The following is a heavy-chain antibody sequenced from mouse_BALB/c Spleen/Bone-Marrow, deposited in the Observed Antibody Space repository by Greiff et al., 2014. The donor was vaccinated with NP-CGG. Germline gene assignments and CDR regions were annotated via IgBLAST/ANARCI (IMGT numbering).Heavy chain of an antibody. J-gene: IGHJ4*01. V-gene: IGHV5-6*01. CDR1: ELTYSSSG. CDR3: GRGDGSMDY. Sequence: EVQRVESGGDLVKPGGSLKLSCAASELTYSSSGMSLVRPTPDKRLEWVATISGGDAYTYYPDSVKGRFTISRDSAKNILYLQMSSLKSEDTAMYYCGRGDGSMDYWGQGTSVTVSS. CDR2: ISGGDAYT. D-gene: IGHD3-3*01.